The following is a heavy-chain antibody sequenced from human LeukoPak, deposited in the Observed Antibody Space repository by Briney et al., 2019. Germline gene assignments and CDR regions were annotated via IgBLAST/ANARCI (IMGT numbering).Heavy chain of an antibody. CDR2: INPNSGGT. J-gene: IGHJ4*02. CDR1: GYTFTGYY. CDR3: ARDQSVGYSYGYYFDY. Sequence: ASVKVSCKASGYTFTGYYMHWVRQAPGQGLEWMGWINPNSGGTNYAQKFQGRVTMTRDTSISTAYMELRSLRSDDTAVYYCARDQSVGYSYGYYFDYWGQGTLVTVSS. V-gene: IGHV1-2*02. D-gene: IGHD5-18*01.